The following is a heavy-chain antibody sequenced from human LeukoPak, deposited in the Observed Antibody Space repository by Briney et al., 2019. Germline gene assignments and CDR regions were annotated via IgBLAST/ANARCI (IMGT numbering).Heavy chain of an antibody. CDR3: AKGSEFDCSSTSCYNYFDY. J-gene: IGHJ4*02. Sequence: GGSLRLSCAASGFTFSSYAMHWVRQAPGRGLEWVAFIRYDGSNKYYADSVKGRFTISRDNSKNTLYLQLNSLRAEDTAMYYCAKGSEFDCSSTSCYNYFDYWGQGTLVTVSS. V-gene: IGHV3-30*02. CDR2: IRYDGSNK. D-gene: IGHD2-2*02. CDR1: GFTFSSYA.